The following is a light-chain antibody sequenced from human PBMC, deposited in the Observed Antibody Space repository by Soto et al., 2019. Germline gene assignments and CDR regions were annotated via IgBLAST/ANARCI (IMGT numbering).Light chain of an antibody. CDR1: SSDVGGYNY. CDR3: SSYASSITPYVV. CDR2: DTS. Sequence: QSALTQPASVSGSPGQSITISCTGTSSDVGGYNYVSWYQQHPGKAPKLMIYDTSNRPSGVSNRFSGSKSGTPASLAISGPQAEDEADYYCSSYASSITPYVVFGGGTQLTVL. J-gene: IGLJ2*01. V-gene: IGLV2-14*01.